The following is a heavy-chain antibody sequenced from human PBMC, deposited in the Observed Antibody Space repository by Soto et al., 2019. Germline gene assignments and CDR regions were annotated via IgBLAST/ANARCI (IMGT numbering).Heavy chain of an antibody. D-gene: IGHD3-22*01. CDR1: EFTFSNYA. Sequence: GGSLRLSCAASEFTFSNYAMSWVRQAPGKGLEWVSAISYGGGTTYYADSVKGRFTISRDNSRNTLYLQMNSLRAEDTAVDYCAKNPGYYYDSTGYHFDDWGRGT. CDR2: ISYGGGTT. V-gene: IGHV3-23*01. CDR3: AKNPGYYYDSTGYHFDD. J-gene: IGHJ4*02.